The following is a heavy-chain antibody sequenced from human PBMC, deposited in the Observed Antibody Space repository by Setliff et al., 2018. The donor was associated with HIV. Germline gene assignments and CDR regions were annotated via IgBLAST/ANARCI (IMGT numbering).Heavy chain of an antibody. Sequence: GGSLRLSCVASGFTFSSYCMDWFRQAPGKGLEWVANIHKDGSEKYYVDSVRGRFTISRDNAKNSLYLQMNSLRAEDTAIYFCVRDGNVGWNDLDYWGQGTLVTVSS. J-gene: IGHJ4*02. CDR2: IHKDGSEK. V-gene: IGHV3-7*03. CDR3: VRDGNVGWNDLDY. D-gene: IGHD1-1*01. CDR1: GFTFSSYC.